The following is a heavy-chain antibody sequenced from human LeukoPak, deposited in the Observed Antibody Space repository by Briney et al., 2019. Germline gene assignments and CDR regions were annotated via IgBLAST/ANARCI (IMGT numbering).Heavy chain of an antibody. CDR3: AKDHRDTIFGVALGILDY. Sequence: PGGSLRLSCGASGFTFSSYAMSWVRQAPGKGLEWVSAIGSGTYYADSVKGRFTISRDNSKNTLYLQMNSLRAEDTAVYYCAKDHRDTIFGVALGILDYWGQGTLVTVSS. CDR1: GFTFSSYA. CDR2: IGSGT. D-gene: IGHD3-3*01. V-gene: IGHV3-23*01. J-gene: IGHJ4*02.